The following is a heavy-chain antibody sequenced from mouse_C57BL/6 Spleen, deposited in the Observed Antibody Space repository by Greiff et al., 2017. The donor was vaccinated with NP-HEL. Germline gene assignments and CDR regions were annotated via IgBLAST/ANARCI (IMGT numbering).Heavy chain of an antibody. CDR1: GYTFTSYW. J-gene: IGHJ4*01. D-gene: IGHD2-4*01. V-gene: IGHV1-64*01. CDR2: IHPNSGST. Sequence: QVQLKQPGAELVKPGASVKLSCKASGYTFTSYWMHWVKQRPGQGLEWIGMIHPNSGSTNYNEKFKSKATLTVDKSSSTAYMQLSSLTSEDSAVYYCARVYDYDEGYAMDYWGQGTSVTVSS. CDR3: ARVYDYDEGYAMDY.